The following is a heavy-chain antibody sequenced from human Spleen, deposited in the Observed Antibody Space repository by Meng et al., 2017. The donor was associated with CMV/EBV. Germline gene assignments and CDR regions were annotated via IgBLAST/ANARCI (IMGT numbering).Heavy chain of an antibody. D-gene: IGHD6-13*01. J-gene: IGHJ4*02. Sequence: QVQLVTSGAEVRNTGASVKVACKASGYTFTRYGISWVRQAPGQGLEWMGWISAYNGNTNDAQKLQGRVTMTTDTSTSTAYMELRSLRSDDTAVYYCVIAAAGIKGTPYWGQGTLVTVSS. CDR3: VIAAAGIKGTPY. CDR2: ISAYNGNT. CDR1: GYTFTRYG. V-gene: IGHV1-18*01.